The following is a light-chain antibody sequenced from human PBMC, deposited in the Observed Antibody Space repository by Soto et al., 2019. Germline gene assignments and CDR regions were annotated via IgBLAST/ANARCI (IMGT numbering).Light chain of an antibody. CDR1: SGYSNYK. J-gene: IGLJ1*01. CDR2: VGTGGIVG. CDR3: WADHCSGSNFAYV. V-gene: IGLV9-49*01. Sequence: QLVLTQPPSASASLGASVTLTCTLSSGYSNYKVDWYQQRPGKGPRFVMRVGTGGIVGSKGDGIPDRFSVLGSGLTRYLTIQNIQEVDERDYHSWADHCSGSNFAYVFGTGTKVTVL.